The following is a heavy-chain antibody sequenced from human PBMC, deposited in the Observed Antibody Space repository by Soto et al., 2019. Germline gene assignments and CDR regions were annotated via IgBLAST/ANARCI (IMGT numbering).Heavy chain of an antibody. D-gene: IGHD3-10*01. Sequence: SETLSLTCAVYGGSFSGYYWSWIRQPPGKGLEWIGEINHSGSTNYNPSLKSRVTISVDTSKNQFSLKLSSVTAADTAVYYCARGTMVRLYGMGVWGQGTTVTVSS. CDR3: ARGTMVRLYGMGV. J-gene: IGHJ6*02. CDR2: INHSGST. V-gene: IGHV4-34*01. CDR1: GGSFSGYY.